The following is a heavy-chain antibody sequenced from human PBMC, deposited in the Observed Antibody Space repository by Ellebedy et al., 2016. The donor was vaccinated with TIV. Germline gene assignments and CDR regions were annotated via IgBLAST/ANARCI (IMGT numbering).Heavy chain of an antibody. CDR1: GFTFSSYA. CDR3: AKPSRISRYCSGGSCYYGMDV. J-gene: IGHJ6*02. D-gene: IGHD2-15*01. CDR2: ISGSGGST. Sequence: GESLKISCAASGFTFSSYAMSWVRQAPGKGLEWVSAISGSGGSTYYADSVKGRFTISRDNSKNTLYLQMNSLRAEDTAVYYCAKPSRISRYCSGGSCYYGMDVWGQGTTVTVSS. V-gene: IGHV3-23*01.